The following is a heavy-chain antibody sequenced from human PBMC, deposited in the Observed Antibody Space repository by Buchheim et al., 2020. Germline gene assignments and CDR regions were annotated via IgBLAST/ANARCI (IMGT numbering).Heavy chain of an antibody. CDR2: INPSGGST. CDR3: ATGDSSGWTNAVGY. CDR1: GYTFTRYY. D-gene: IGHD6-19*01. Sequence: QVQLVQSGAEVKKPGASVKVSCKASGYTFTRYYMHWVRQAPGQGLEWMGIINPSGGSTNYAQKFQGRVTMTRDTSTSTDYMELSRLRAEDTGVYYCATGDSSGWTNAVGYWGQGTL. V-gene: IGHV1-46*01. J-gene: IGHJ4*02.